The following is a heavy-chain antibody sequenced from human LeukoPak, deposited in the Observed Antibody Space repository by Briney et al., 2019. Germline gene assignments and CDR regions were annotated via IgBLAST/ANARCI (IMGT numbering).Heavy chain of an antibody. CDR1: GYAFTTCD. J-gene: IGHJ4*02. D-gene: IGHD6-19*01. CDR2: IHPNRANT. V-gene: IGHV1-8*01. CDR3: TRGSSGRRDN. Sequence: ASVKVSCKASGYAFTTCDINRVGQATGPGLKWMGWIHPNRANTGYGQSFQGRITMTRDISIGTAYVELSNLTSEDTAIYSCTRGSSGRRDNWGQGTLVTVSA.